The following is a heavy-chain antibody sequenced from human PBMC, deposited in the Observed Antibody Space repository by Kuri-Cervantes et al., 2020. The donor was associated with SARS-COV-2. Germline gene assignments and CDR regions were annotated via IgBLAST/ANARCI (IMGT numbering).Heavy chain of an antibody. D-gene: IGHD3-3*01. V-gene: IGHV3-43*01. J-gene: IGHJ4*02. CDR1: GFTFSSYS. CDR2: ISWNGGDT. CDR3: AKAETRVLEWLPLDY. Sequence: GGSLRLSCAASGFTFSSYSMNWVRQAPGKGLEWVSAISWNGGDTYYGDLVKGRFTISRDNSKDSLYLQMDSLRTEDTALYYCAKAETRVLEWLPLDYWGQGTVVTVSS.